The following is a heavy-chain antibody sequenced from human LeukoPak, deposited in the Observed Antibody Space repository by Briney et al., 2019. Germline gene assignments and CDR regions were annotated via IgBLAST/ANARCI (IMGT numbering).Heavy chain of an antibody. CDR1: GDSISSYY. V-gene: IGHV4-4*07. CDR3: ARDRSGSSGYYSSFDY. D-gene: IGHD3-22*01. CDR2: LYTSGST. Sequence: PSETLSLTCSVSGDSISSYYWSWIRQPAGKGLEWIGRLYTSGSTNHNPSLKRRITISVDTSKNQFSLKLSSVTAADTAVYYCARDRSGSSGYYSSFDYWGQGILVTVSS. J-gene: IGHJ4*02.